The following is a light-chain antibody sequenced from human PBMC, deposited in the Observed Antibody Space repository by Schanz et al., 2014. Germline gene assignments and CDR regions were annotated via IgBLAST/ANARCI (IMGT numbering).Light chain of an antibody. CDR2: GTS. Sequence: EIVLTQSPGTLSLSPGERATLSCKASQSISGYDLAWYQQKPGQAPRLLIYGTSIRATGIPDRFSGSGSGTDFTLTISRLEPEDFAVYYCQQYNNWPPTWTFGQGTKVEIK. CDR3: QQYNNWPPTWT. J-gene: IGKJ1*01. V-gene: IGKV3-20*01. CDR1: QSISGYD.